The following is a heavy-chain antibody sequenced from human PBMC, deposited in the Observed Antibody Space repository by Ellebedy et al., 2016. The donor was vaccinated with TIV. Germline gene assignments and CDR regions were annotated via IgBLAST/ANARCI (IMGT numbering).Heavy chain of an antibody. Sequence: GGSLRLSCAASGFSFRSYWMSWFRQAPGKGLEWVANINQDGSQKYYVDSVQGRFTISRDNARNSLNLQMNSVRAEDAAVYYCATGGSYDDYRSPTHAFEIWGQGTMVTVSS. CDR1: GFSFRSYW. J-gene: IGHJ3*02. V-gene: IGHV3-7*01. CDR2: INQDGSQK. CDR3: ATGGSYDDYRSPTHAFEI. D-gene: IGHD1-26*01.